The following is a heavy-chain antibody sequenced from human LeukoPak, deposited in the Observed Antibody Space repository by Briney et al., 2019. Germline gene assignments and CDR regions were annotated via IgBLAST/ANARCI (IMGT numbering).Heavy chain of an antibody. J-gene: IGHJ4*02. Sequence: PSETLSLTCTVSGGSISSSTYYWGWIRQPPGKGLEWIGSIYYSGSTYYNPSLKSRVTISVDTSKNQSSLKLSSVTAADTAVYYCARRYSYSSLPDYWGQGTLVTVSS. CDR1: GGSISSSTYY. D-gene: IGHD6-19*01. CDR3: ARRYSYSSLPDY. CDR2: IYYSGST. V-gene: IGHV4-39*01.